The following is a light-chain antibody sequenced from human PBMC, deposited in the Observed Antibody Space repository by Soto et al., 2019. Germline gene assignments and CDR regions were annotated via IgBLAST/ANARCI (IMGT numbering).Light chain of an antibody. CDR3: SSYAGSNNLYV. J-gene: IGLJ1*01. Sequence: QSVLTQPPSASGSPGQSVTISCTGTSSDVGGYNYVSWHQQHPGKAPKLMIYEVSKRPSGVPDRFPGSKSGNTASLTVAGLQAEDEADYYCSSYAGSNNLYVFGTGTKVTVL. CDR2: EVS. V-gene: IGLV2-8*01. CDR1: SSDVGGYNY.